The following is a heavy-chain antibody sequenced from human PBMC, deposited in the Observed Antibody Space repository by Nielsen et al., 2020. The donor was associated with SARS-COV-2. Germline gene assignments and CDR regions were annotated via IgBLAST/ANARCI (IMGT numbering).Heavy chain of an antibody. Sequence: GESLKISCAASGFTVSSNYMSWVRQAPGRGLEWVSVIYSGGSTYYADSVKGRFTISRDNTRKSLFLQMNSLRAEDTALYYCARGGRGHGFFDSWGQGTLVTVSS. CDR2: IYSGGST. CDR3: ARGGRGHGFFDS. V-gene: IGHV3-53*01. CDR1: GFTVSSNY. D-gene: IGHD3-10*01. J-gene: IGHJ4*02.